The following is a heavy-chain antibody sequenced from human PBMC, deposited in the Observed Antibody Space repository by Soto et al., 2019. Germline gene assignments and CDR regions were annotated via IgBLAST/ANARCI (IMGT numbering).Heavy chain of an antibody. CDR2: IYYSGST. CDR3: ARGKKDRLDY. V-gene: IGHV4-59*01. D-gene: IGHD2-21*02. Sequence: PSETLSLTCTVSGGSISSYYWSWIRQPPGKGLEWVGYIYYSGSTNYNPSLKSRVTISVDTSKNQFSLKLSSVTAADTAVYYCARGKKDRLDYWGQGTLVTVSS. CDR1: GGSISSYY. J-gene: IGHJ4*02.